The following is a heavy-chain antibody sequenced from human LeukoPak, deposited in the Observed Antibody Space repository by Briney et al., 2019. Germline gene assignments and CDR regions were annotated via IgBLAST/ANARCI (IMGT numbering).Heavy chain of an antibody. CDR2: MNPNSGNT. CDR1: GYTFTSYD. J-gene: IGHJ6*02. CDR3: ARGLRGLDQLLSPYYYYGMDV. Sequence: ASVKVSCKASGYTFTSYDINWVRQATGQGLEWMGWMNPNSGNTGYAQKFQGRVTMTRNTSISTAYMELSSLRSEDTAVYYCARGLRGLDQLLSPYYYYGMDVWGQGTTVTVSS. D-gene: IGHD2-2*01. V-gene: IGHV1-8*01.